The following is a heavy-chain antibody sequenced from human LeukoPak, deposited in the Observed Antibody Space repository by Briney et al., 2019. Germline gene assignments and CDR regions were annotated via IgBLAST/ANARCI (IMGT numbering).Heavy chain of an antibody. J-gene: IGHJ5*02. CDR2: ISYSGRA. Sequence: PSETLSLTCLVSGGSIYANAYYWTWIRQHPGKGLEWIGYISYSGRAYYNPSLKSRVSMSEDTSKNQFLLRLSSVTAADTAVYYCASAAGTWFDPWGPGTLVTVSS. CDR1: GGSIYANAYY. CDR3: ASAAGTWFDP. D-gene: IGHD3-10*01. V-gene: IGHV4-31*03.